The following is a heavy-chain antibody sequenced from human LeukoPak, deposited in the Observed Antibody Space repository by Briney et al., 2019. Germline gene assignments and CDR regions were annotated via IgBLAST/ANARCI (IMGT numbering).Heavy chain of an antibody. Sequence: GGSLRLSCAASGFTFSSYAMSWVRQAPGKGLEWVSAISGSGGSTYYADSVKGRFTISRDNSKNTLYLQMNSLRAEDTAVYYCAKDQADYGSGNDAFDIWGQGTMVTVSS. V-gene: IGHV3-23*01. D-gene: IGHD3-10*01. CDR2: ISGSGGST. CDR3: AKDQADYGSGNDAFDI. J-gene: IGHJ3*02. CDR1: GFTFSSYA.